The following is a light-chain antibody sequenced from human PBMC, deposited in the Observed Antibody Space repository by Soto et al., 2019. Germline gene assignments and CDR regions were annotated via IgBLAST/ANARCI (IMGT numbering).Light chain of an antibody. CDR3: QQYNTFWWA. V-gene: IGKV1-5*03. CDR1: QGIDTW. Sequence: DIQMTQSPSTLSASVGDRDTITCRASQGIDTWLAWYQQKPGKAPKLLIYKASSLETGVPSRFSGSGSGTEFTLTISSLQPDDFATYYCQQYNTFWWAFGQGTKVEIK. CDR2: KAS. J-gene: IGKJ1*01.